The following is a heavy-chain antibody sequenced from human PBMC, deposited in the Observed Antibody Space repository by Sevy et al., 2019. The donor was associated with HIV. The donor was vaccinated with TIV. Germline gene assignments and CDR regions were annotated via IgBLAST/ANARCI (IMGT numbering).Heavy chain of an antibody. Sequence: SETLSLTCTVSGGSVSSSGYYWGWIRQPPGKGLEWIGNVYYSGSADTNPSLKSRATISVDTYKNQFSLKVKSVTAADTAVYYCARQGGIVDRAFDFWGQGTLVTVSS. CDR1: GGSVSSSGYY. J-gene: IGHJ4*02. V-gene: IGHV4-39*01. CDR2: VYYSGSA. D-gene: IGHD2-21*01. CDR3: ARQGGIVDRAFDF.